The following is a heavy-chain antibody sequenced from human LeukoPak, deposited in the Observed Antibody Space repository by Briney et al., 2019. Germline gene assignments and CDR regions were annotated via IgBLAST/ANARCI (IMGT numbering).Heavy chain of an antibody. V-gene: IGHV4-39*07. Sequence: SETLSLTCTVSGGSISSSSYYWGWIRQPPGKGLEWIGSIYYSGSTYYNPSLKSRVTISVDTSKNQFSLKLSSVTAADTAVYYCARDRGSSGYYFDYWGQGTLVTVSS. J-gene: IGHJ4*02. CDR3: ARDRGSSGYYFDY. D-gene: IGHD3-22*01. CDR2: IYYSGST. CDR1: GGSISSSSYY.